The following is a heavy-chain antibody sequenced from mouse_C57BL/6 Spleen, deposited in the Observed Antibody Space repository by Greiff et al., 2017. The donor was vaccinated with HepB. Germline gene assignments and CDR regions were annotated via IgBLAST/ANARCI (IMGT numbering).Heavy chain of an antibody. J-gene: IGHJ4*01. CDR1: GYTFTSYD. CDR3: ARWGTTVVATDAMDY. D-gene: IGHD1-1*01. CDR2: IYPRDGST. V-gene: IGHV1-85*01. Sequence: QVQLQQSGPELVKPGASVKLSCKASGYTFTSYDINWVKQRPGQGLEWIGWIYPRDGSTKYNEKFKGKATLTVDTSSSTAYMELHSLTSEDSAVSFCARWGTTVVATDAMDYWGQGTSVTVSS.